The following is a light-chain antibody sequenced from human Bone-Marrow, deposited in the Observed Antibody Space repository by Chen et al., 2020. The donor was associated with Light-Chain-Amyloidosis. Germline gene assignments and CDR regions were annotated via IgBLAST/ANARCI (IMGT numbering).Light chain of an antibody. CDR1: SSDIGDYNY. J-gene: IGLJ3*02. CDR2: DVS. CDR3: SSYTSSSTRV. V-gene: IGLV2-14*01. Sequence: QSALTQPASVSGSPGQSITISCTGTSSDIGDYNYVSWYQQHPGKAPKLMISDVSNRPSGVSDRVSGSKSGVTASLTISGRQAEDEADYFCSSYTSSSTRVFGGGTKLTVL.